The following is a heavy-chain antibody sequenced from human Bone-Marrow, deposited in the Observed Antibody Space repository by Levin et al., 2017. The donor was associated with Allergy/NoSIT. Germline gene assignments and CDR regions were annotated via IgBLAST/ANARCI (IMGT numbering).Heavy chain of an antibody. CDR2: ISGSGGST. CDR1: GFTFSSYA. Sequence: GGSLRLSCAASGFTFSSYAMSWVRQAPGKGLEWVSAISGSGGSTYYADSVKGRFTISRDNSKNTLYLQMNSLRAEDTAVYYCAKIRITMIVVADAFDIWGQGTMVTVSS. CDR3: AKIRITMIVVADAFDI. J-gene: IGHJ3*02. V-gene: IGHV3-23*01. D-gene: IGHD3-22*01.